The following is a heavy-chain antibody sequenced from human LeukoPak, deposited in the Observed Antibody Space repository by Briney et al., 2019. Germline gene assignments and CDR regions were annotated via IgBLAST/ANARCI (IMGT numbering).Heavy chain of an antibody. Sequence: GGSLRLSCAASGFTLSNAWMSWVRQAPGKGLEWVGRIKSKTDGGTTDYAAPVKGRFTISRDDSKKTLYLQMNSLKTEDTAVYYCTSGRWLRLHYYYGMDVWGQGTTVTVS. J-gene: IGHJ6*02. CDR2: IKSKTDGGTT. CDR3: TSGRWLRLHYYYGMDV. V-gene: IGHV3-15*01. CDR1: GFTLSNAW. D-gene: IGHD5-12*01.